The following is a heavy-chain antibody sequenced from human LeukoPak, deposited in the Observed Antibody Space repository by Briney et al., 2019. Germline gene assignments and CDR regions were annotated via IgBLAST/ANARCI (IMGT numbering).Heavy chain of an antibody. J-gene: IGHJ4*02. CDR2: ILSSGGSP. V-gene: IGHV3-23*01. Sequence: GGSLRLSCAASGFTFSNFAMSWVRQAPGKGLEWVSGILSSGGSPDYADSVKGRFTISRDNSKNTLYLRMNSLRAEDTAVYYCAKGYYDSSGYYTDYWGQGTLVTVSS. CDR3: AKGYYDSSGYYTDY. CDR1: GFTFSNFA. D-gene: IGHD3-22*01.